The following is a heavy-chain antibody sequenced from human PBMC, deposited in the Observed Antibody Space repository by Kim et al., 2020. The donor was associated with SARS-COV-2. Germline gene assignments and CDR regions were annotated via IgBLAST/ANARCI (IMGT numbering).Heavy chain of an antibody. CDR3: ARDRDYGDYNWYFDL. V-gene: IGHV3-21*01. Sequence: DSVKGRFTISRDNAKTSLYLQMTSLSAEDTAVYYCARDRDYGDYNWYFDLWGRGTLVTVSS. D-gene: IGHD4-17*01. J-gene: IGHJ2*01.